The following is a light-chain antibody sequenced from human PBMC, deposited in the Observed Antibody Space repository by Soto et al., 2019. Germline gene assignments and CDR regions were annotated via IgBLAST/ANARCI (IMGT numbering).Light chain of an antibody. CDR2: GVS. V-gene: IGLV2-14*01. J-gene: IGLJ1*01. Sequence: QAALTQPASVSSSAGESISITCTVGNNYIGSCDYVYWYQQHPGKATKLIIYGVSNRPSGTSNRFSGSKSGNTASLTISGLQAEEEADYYCSSYTSSRAYVFGIGTEVNVL. CDR1: NNYIGSCDY. CDR3: SSYTSSRAYV.